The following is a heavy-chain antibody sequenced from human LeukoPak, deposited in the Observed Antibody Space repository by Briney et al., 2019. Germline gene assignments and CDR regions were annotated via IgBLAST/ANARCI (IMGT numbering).Heavy chain of an antibody. CDR1: GFTFSSYA. CDR3: AKGYQLLYSLFFDY. V-gene: IGHV3-23*01. J-gene: IGHJ4*02. D-gene: IGHD2-2*02. CDR2: TSGSGGRT. Sequence: GGSLRLSCAASGFTFSSYAMSWVGQAPGKGLEGVSATSGSGGRTYYAGSVKGRFTISRDNSKNPLYLRMNSRRAEDTAVYYCAKGYQLLYSLFFDYWGQGTLVTVSS.